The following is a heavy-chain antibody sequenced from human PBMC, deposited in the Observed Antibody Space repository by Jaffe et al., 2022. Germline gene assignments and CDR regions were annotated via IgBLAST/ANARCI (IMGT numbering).Heavy chain of an antibody. J-gene: IGHJ4*02. V-gene: IGHV3-23*01. CDR2: ISGSGRTT. D-gene: IGHD2-15*01. Sequence: EVQVLESGGGLVQPGGSLRLSCAASGFTFSSYAMSWVRQAPGKGLEWVSGISGSGRTTYYADSVKGRFTISRDNSKNTLYVQMNSLRAEDTAVYYCAKGLRASATGEYYFDYWGQGTLVTVSS. CDR3: AKGLRASATGEYYFDY. CDR1: GFTFSSYA.